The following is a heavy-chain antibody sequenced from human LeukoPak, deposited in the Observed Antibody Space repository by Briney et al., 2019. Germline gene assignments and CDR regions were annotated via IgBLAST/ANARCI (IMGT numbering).Heavy chain of an antibody. D-gene: IGHD4-23*01. J-gene: IGHJ4*02. V-gene: IGHV3-48*03. CDR1: GFTFRSYE. Sequence: GGSLRLSCAASGFTFRSYEMNWVRQAPGKGLEWVSYISSSGSTIVHADSVKGRFTISRDNAKNSLYLQMHSLRAEDTAVYYCAREDGGNYFDYWGQGTLVTVSS. CDR2: ISSSGSTI. CDR3: AREDGGNYFDY.